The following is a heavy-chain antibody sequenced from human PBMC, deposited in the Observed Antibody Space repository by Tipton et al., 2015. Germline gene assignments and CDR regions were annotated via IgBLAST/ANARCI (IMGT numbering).Heavy chain of an antibody. CDR1: AYSISSDYY. V-gene: IGHV3-9*01. CDR3: AKDLGAQLYDTSGYFDS. D-gene: IGHD3-22*01. Sequence: LSLTCAVSAYSISSDYYWGWIRQPPGKGLEWVSGVSWNSGSMGYADSVKGRFTISRDNAKNSLYLQMNSLRAEDTALYYCAKDLGAQLYDTSGYFDSWGQGTLVTVSS. J-gene: IGHJ4*02. CDR2: VSWNSGSM.